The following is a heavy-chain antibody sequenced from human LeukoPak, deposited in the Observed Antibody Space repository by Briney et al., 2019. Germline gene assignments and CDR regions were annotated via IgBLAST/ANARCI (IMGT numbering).Heavy chain of an antibody. CDR1: GFPFSTYN. CDR3: ARDISTFYYYYMDV. CDR2: ITSDSGAT. Sequence: GGSLRLSCAASGFPFSTYNMNWVRQAPGKGLEWVSHITSDSGATHYADSVQGRFTISRGNAKNSLYLQMSSLRVEDTAVYYCARDISTFYYYYMDVWGKGTTVTVSS. D-gene: IGHD2/OR15-2a*01. V-gene: IGHV3-48*01. J-gene: IGHJ6*03.